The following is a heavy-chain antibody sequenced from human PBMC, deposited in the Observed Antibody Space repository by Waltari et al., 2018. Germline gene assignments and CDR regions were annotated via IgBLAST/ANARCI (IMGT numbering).Heavy chain of an antibody. CDR2: IKQDGSEK. Sequence: EVQLVESGGGLVQPGGSLRLSCAASGFTFSSYWMSWVRQAPGKGREWVANIKQDGSEKYYVDSVKCRFTISRDNAKNSLYLQMNSLRAEDTAVYYCARDTWYSSSWYYYYYGMDVWGQGTTVTVSS. J-gene: IGHJ6*02. CDR3: ARDTWYSSSWYYYYYGMDV. V-gene: IGHV3-7*04. D-gene: IGHD6-13*01. CDR1: GFTFSSYW.